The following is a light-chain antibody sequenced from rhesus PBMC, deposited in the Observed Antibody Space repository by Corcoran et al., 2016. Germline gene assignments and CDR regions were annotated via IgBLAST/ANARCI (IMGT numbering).Light chain of an antibody. CDR1: QGISTS. CDR3: QQYNNRPYS. Sequence: DIQMTQSPPSLPASLGDTVTLTCRASQGISTSLAWYQQKPGKAPKVLIYKAASLQMGVPSRFSGTGNGKECTLTISSQQSEDFATDDCQQYNNRPYSVGHGTKVEIK. CDR2: KAA. J-gene: IGKJ2*01. V-gene: IGKV1-22*01.